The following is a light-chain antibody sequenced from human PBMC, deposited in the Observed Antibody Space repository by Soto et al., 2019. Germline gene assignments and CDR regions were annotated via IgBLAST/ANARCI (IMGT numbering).Light chain of an antibody. Sequence: EGMLTQSPATLSLYTGERATLSCGASQSVGSTYLAWYQQKPGQAPRLLIYGASSRATGIPDRFSGSGSGTDFTLTISRLEPEDFALYYCQQYSSSRFTFGPGTMVDI. CDR3: QQYSSSRFT. CDR1: QSVGSTY. CDR2: GAS. V-gene: IGKV3-20*01. J-gene: IGKJ3*01.